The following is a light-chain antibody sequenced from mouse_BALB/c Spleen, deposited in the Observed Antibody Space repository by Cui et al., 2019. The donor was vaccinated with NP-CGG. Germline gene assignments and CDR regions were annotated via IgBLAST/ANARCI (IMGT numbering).Light chain of an antibody. CDR3: ALWYSNHWV. CDR2: GTN. V-gene: IGLV1*01. J-gene: IGLJ1*01. Sequence: QPVVTQESALTTSPGETVTLTCRSSTGAGTTSNYANWVQEKPDHFFTGLIGGTNNRAPGVPARFSGSLIGDRAALTITGAQTEDEAIYFCALWYSNHWVFGGGTKLTVL. CDR1: TGAGTTSNY.